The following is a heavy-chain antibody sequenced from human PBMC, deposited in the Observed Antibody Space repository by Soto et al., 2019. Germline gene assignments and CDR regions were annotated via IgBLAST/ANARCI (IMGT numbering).Heavy chain of an antibody. CDR2: IIGSGAIT. CDR3: AKLSRDPGGNSGIDY. CDR1: EFTFNSYA. D-gene: IGHD2-21*02. Sequence: GGSLRLSCVASEFTFNSYAMSWVRQAPGMGLEWVSSIIGSGAITYYADSVKGRFTISRDNSKSTLYLQMNSLRVEDTALYYCAKLSRDPGGNSGIDYWGQGTLVTVYS. J-gene: IGHJ4*02. V-gene: IGHV3-23*01.